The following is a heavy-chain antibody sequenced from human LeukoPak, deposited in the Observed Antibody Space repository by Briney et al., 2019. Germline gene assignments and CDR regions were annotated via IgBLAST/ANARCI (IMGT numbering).Heavy chain of an antibody. V-gene: IGHV1-18*04. D-gene: IGHD3-10*01. CDR3: ARDGTYFEIDYYGMDV. J-gene: IGHJ6*02. Sequence: GASVKVSCKASGYTFTGYYMHWVRQAPRQGLEWMGWISAYNGNTNDAQKLQGRVTMTTDTSTSTAYMELRSLRSDDTAVYYCARDGTYFEIDYYGMDVWGQGTTVTVSS. CDR1: GYTFTGYY. CDR2: ISAYNGNT.